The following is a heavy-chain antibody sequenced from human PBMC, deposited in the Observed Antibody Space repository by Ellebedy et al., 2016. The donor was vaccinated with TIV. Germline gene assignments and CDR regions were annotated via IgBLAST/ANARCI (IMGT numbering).Heavy chain of an antibody. J-gene: IGHJ6*02. V-gene: IGHV1-2*02. Sequence: AASAKVSCKASGYTFTGYYMHWVRQAPGQGLEWMGRINPNSGGTNYAQKFQGRVTMTRDTSISTAYMELSRLRSDDTAVYYCARDRGSDSYDYYYGMDVWGQGTTVTVSS. CDR1: GYTFTGYY. D-gene: IGHD3-10*01. CDR3: ARDRGSDSYDYYYGMDV. CDR2: INPNSGGT.